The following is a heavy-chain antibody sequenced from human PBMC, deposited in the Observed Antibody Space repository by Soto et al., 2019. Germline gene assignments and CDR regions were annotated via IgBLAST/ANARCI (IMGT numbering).Heavy chain of an antibody. D-gene: IGHD2-15*01. Sequence: GGSLRLSCAASGFTFSSYGMHWVRQAPGKGLEWVAVISYDGSNKYYADSVKGRFTISRDNSKNTLYLQMNSLRAEERAVYYCAKGATGYCSGGSCYDYFDYWGQGTLVTVSS. CDR2: ISYDGSNK. V-gene: IGHV3-30*18. CDR1: GFTFSSYG. CDR3: AKGATGYCSGGSCYDYFDY. J-gene: IGHJ4*02.